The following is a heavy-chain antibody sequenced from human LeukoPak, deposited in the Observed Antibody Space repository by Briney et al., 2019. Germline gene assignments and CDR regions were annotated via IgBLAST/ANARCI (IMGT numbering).Heavy chain of an antibody. D-gene: IGHD5-18*01. CDR2: IYSTGST. Sequence: GGSLRLSCAASGVTVSSNFMTWVRQAPGKGLEWVSVIYSTGSTYYADSVKGRFTISRDNSKNTLYLQMNSLRAEDTAVYYCAKDEGYSYGYYDYWGQGTLVTVSS. CDR3: AKDEGYSYGYYDY. V-gene: IGHV3-53*01. CDR1: GVTVSSNF. J-gene: IGHJ4*02.